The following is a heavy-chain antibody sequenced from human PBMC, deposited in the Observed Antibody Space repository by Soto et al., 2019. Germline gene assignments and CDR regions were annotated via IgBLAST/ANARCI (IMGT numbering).Heavy chain of an antibody. D-gene: IGHD5-12*01. CDR1: GFTFSSYA. V-gene: IGHV3-23*01. J-gene: IGHJ4*02. CDR3: AKGGYDMYYFDY. CDR2: ISGSGGST. Sequence: EVQLLESGGGLVQPGGSLRLSCAASGFTFSSYAMSWVRQAPGKGLEWVSAISGSGGSTYYADSVKGQFTISRDNSKNTLYLQMNSLRAEDTAVYYCAKGGYDMYYFDYWGQGTLVTVSS.